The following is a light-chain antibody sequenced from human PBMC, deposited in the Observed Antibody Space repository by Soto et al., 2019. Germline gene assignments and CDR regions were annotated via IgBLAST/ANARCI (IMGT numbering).Light chain of an antibody. CDR1: SSDVGGYNY. Sequence: QSALAQPPSASGSPGQSVTISCTGTSSDVGGYNYVSWSQQHPGKAPKLMIYEVSKRPSGVPDRFSGSKSGNTASLTVSGLQAEDEADYYCSSYAGGNTHYVFGTGTKVTV. J-gene: IGLJ1*01. CDR3: SSYAGGNTHYV. CDR2: EVS. V-gene: IGLV2-8*01.